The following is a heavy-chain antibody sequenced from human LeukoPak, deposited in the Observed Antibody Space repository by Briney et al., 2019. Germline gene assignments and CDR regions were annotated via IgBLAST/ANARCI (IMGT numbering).Heavy chain of an antibody. Sequence: SEKVSCKASGGTFSSYTISWVRQAPGQGLEWMGRIIPILGIANYAQKFQGRVTITADKSTSTAYMELSSLRSEDTAVYYCAGAAYNWNDYYYYGMDVWGQGTTVTVSS. CDR2: IIPILGIA. V-gene: IGHV1-69*02. CDR3: AGAAYNWNDYYYYGMDV. D-gene: IGHD1-20*01. J-gene: IGHJ6*02. CDR1: GGTFSSYT.